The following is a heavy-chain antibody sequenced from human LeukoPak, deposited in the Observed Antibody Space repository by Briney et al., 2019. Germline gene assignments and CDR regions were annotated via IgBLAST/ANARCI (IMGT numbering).Heavy chain of an antibody. D-gene: IGHD6-6*01. CDR3: SSEYSGSSKRG. J-gene: IGHJ4*02. V-gene: IGHV4-39*01. CDR1: GGSISSSNYY. CDR2: IYYSGST. Sequence: PSETLSLTCTVSGGSISSSNYYWAWIRQPPGKGLEWIGSIYYSGSTYYNPSLKSRVTISVDTSENQSSLKLTSVTAADTAVYFCSSEYSGSSKRGWGQGTLVTVSS.